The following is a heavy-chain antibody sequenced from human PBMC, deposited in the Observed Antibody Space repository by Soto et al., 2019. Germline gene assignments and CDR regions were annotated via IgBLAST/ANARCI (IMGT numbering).Heavy chain of an antibody. V-gene: IGHV1-18*01. CDR3: AMVDVYVTPSPQDV. J-gene: IGHJ6*02. CDR1: GYTFTRYG. Sequence: QVQLVQSGAEVKNPGASVKVSCKASGYTFTRYGIGWARQAPGQVREWMGWINTYNGNTNYAQNVHGRVPLTTDTSTSTDYMELRSLRYNDTAIYYCAMVDVYVTPSPQDVWGQGTTVIVSS. CDR2: INTYNGNT. D-gene: IGHD3-16*01.